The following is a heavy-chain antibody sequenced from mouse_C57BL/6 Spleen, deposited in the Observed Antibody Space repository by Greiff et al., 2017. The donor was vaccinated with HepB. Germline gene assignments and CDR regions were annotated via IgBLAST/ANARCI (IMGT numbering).Heavy chain of an antibody. CDR1: GYTFTSYG. Sequence: QVQLQQSGAELARPGASVKLSCKASGYTFTSYGISWVKQRTGQGLEWIGEIYPRSGNTYYNEKFKGKATLTADKSSSTAYMELRSLTSEDSAVYFCARRPKVITTEGYFDYWGQGTTLTVSS. CDR3: ARRPKVITTEGYFDY. V-gene: IGHV1-81*01. J-gene: IGHJ2*01. D-gene: IGHD1-1*01. CDR2: IYPRSGNT.